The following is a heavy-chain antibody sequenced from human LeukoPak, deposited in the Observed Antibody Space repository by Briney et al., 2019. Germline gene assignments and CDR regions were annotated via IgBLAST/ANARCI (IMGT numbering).Heavy chain of an antibody. J-gene: IGHJ4*02. CDR1: GFTFDDYG. CDR3: ARRISVMITFGGANDY. CDR2: INWNGGST. D-gene: IGHD3-16*01. V-gene: IGHV3-20*04. Sequence: PGGSLRLSCVASGFTFDDYGMSWVRQAPGKGLEWVSGINWNGGSTGYEDSVKGRFTISRDNAKNSLYLKMNSLRAEDTALYYCARRISVMITFGGANDYWGQGTLVTVSS.